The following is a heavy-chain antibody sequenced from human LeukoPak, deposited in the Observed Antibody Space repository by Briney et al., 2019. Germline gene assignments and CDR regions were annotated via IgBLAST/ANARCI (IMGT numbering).Heavy chain of an antibody. CDR3: ARVLSRKTYGSGSSDFDY. CDR1: GGTFSSYA. J-gene: IGHJ4*02. Sequence: GSSVKVSCKASGGTFSSYAISWVRQAPGQGLEWMGRIIPILGIANYAQKFQGRVTITADKSTSTAYMELSSLRSEDTAVYYCARVLSRKTYGSGSSDFDYWGQGTLVTVSS. D-gene: IGHD3-10*01. V-gene: IGHV1-69*04. CDR2: IIPILGIA.